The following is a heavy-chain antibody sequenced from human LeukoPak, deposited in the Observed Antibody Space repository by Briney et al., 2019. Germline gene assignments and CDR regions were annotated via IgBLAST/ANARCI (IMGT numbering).Heavy chain of an antibody. V-gene: IGHV3-7*03. CDR2: IKQDGSEE. CDR3: ARETGYLYDAFDI. J-gene: IGHJ3*02. Sequence: GGSLRLSCAASGFRFSDYWMTWVRQAPGKGLEWVANIKQDGSEEYYLDSVKGRITISRDNARSSLYLQMNSLRAEDTAVYYCARETGYLYDAFDIWGQGTMVTVSS. D-gene: IGHD5-18*01. CDR1: GFRFSDYW.